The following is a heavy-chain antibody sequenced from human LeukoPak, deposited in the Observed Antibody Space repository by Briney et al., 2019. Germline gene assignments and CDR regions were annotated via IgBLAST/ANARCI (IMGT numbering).Heavy chain of an antibody. D-gene: IGHD5-24*01. V-gene: IGHV1-8*01. J-gene: IGHJ4*02. CDR1: GYTFTSYD. Sequence: ASVKVSCKASGYTFTSYDINWVRQATGQGLEWMGWMNPNSGNTGYAHKFQGRVTMTRNTSISTAYMELSSLRSEDTAVYYCARGLRWRWLQSYFDYWGQGTLVTVSS. CDR2: MNPNSGNT. CDR3: ARGLRWRWLQSYFDY.